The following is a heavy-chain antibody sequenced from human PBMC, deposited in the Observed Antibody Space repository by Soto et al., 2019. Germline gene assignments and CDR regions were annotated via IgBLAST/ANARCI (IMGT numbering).Heavy chain of an antibody. V-gene: IGHV4-39*01. J-gene: IGHJ6*02. D-gene: IGHD3-16*01. CDR3: ARQGGARQDYYYYGMDV. CDR1: GGSISSSSYY. CDR2: IYYSGST. Sequence: SETLSLTCTVSGGSISSSSYYWGWIRQPTGKGLEWIGSIYYSGSTYYNPSLKSRVTISVDTSKNQFSLKLSSVTAADTAVYYCARQGGARQDYYYYGMDVWAQGTTVTVSS.